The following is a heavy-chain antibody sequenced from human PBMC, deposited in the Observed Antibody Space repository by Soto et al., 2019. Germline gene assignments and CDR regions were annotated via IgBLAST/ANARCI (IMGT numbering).Heavy chain of an antibody. J-gene: IGHJ4*01. V-gene: IGHV1-3*01. CDR2: INAGTGNT. CDR1: GYTFTNYV. Sequence: ASVKVSCKTFGYTFTNYVIHWVRQAPGQGLEWMGWINAGTGNTKYSQELQDRLTISRDTSAATAYLDLSRLASEDTAVYYCARGRASWYWDFWGHGTLVTVSS. D-gene: IGHD2-8*02. CDR3: ARGRASWYWDF.